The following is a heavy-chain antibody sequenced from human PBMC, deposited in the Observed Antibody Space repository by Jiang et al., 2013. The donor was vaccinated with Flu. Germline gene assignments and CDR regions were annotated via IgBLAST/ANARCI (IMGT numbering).Heavy chain of an antibody. V-gene: IGHV4-39*07. Sequence: LLKPSETLSLTCTVSGGSISSSSYYWGWIRQPPGKGLEWIGSIYHSGSTNYNPSLKSRVTISVDKSKNQFSLKLSSVTAADTAVYYCSAAGTVPPVDYWGQGTLVTVSS. CDR3: SAAGTVPPVDY. CDR2: IYHSGST. J-gene: IGHJ4*02. D-gene: IGHD6-13*01. CDR1: GGSISSSSYY.